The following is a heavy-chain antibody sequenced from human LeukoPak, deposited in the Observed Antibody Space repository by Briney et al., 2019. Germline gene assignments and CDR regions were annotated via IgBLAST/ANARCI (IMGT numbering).Heavy chain of an antibody. CDR1: GFTFSSYW. J-gene: IGHJ4*02. D-gene: IGHD5-12*01. CDR3: TTIRPGY. V-gene: IGHV3-74*01. CDR2: IKDGGTTT. Sequence: GGSLRLSCAASGFTFSSYWIHWVRQVPGKGLVRVSRIKDGGTTTDYADSVKGRFTISRDDAKNTLYLQMNSLRAEDTAVYYCTTIRPGYWGQGTLVTVSP.